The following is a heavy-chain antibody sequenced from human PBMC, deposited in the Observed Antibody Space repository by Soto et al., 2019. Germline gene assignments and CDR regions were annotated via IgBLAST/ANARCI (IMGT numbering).Heavy chain of an antibody. CDR1: GFTFSSYA. J-gene: IGHJ4*02. Sequence: EVQLLESGGGLVQPGGSLRLACAASGFTFSSYAMSWVRQAPGKGLEGVSAISGSGGNTYYADSVKGRFTVSRDNSKNTVYLPRTSLRAADTAVYYCAQDAARSSSWYRGDYWGQGTLVTVSS. CDR3: AQDAARSSSWYRGDY. D-gene: IGHD6-13*01. V-gene: IGHV3-23*01. CDR2: ISGSGGNT.